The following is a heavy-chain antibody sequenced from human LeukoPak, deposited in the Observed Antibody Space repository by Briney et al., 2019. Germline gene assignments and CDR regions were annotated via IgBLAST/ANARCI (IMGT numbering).Heavy chain of an antibody. CDR2: IHHSGST. CDR1: GYSISSGYY. J-gene: IGHJ4*02. V-gene: IGHV4-38-2*02. Sequence: SETLSLTCIVSGYSISSGYYWGWIRQPPGKGLEWIGNIHHSGSTYYNPSLKSRVTISLDTSKNQLSLKLSSVTAADTAVYYCARDGSGYYGSGSYYLIYWGQGTLVTVSS. CDR3: ARDGSGYYGSGSYYLIY. D-gene: IGHD3-10*01.